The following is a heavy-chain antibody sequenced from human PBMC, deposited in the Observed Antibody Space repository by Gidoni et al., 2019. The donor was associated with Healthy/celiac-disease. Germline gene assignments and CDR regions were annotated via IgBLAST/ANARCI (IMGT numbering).Heavy chain of an antibody. CDR3: ASSMGIEQLPFDY. CDR1: GGTCSSYA. Sequence: QVQLVQSGAEVKKPGSSGTVSCKASGGTCSSYAISGVRQAPGQGLEWMGGIIPIFGTANYAQKFQGRVTITADESTSTAYMELSSLRSEDTAVYYCASSMGIEQLPFDYWGQGTLVTVSS. J-gene: IGHJ4*02. CDR2: IIPIFGTA. V-gene: IGHV1-69*01. D-gene: IGHD6-13*01.